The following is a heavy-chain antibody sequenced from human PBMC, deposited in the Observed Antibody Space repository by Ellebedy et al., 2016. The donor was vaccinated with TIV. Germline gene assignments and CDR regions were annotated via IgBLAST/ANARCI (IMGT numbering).Heavy chain of an antibody. V-gene: IGHV1-3*01. CDR1: GYTFTSYA. J-gene: IGHJ6*02. CDR2: INAGNGNT. Sequence: ASVKVSCXASGYTFTSYAMHWVRQAPGQRLEWMGWINAGNGNTKYSQKFQGRVTITRDTSASTAYMELSSLRSEDTAVYYCARDRGVATILAYYYYGMDVWGQGTTVTVSS. CDR3: ARDRGVATILAYYYYGMDV. D-gene: IGHD5-12*01.